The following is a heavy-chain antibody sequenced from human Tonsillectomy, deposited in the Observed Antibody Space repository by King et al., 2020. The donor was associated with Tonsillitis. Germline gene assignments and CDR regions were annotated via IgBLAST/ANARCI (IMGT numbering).Heavy chain of an antibody. J-gene: IGHJ4*02. Sequence: VQLQQWGAGLLKPSETLSLTCAVYGGSFSGYYWSWIRQPPGKGLEWIGENNHSGSTNYNPSLKSRVTISVDTSKNQFSLKLSSVTAADTAVYYCARGGIHPRWGSQWLVPHPFDYWGQGTLVTVSS. V-gene: IGHV4-34*01. CDR3: ARGGIHPRWGSQWLVPHPFDY. D-gene: IGHD6-19*01. CDR1: GGSFSGYY. CDR2: NNHSGST.